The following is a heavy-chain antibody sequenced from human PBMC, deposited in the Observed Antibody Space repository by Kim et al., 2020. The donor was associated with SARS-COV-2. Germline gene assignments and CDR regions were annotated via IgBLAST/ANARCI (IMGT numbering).Heavy chain of an antibody. CDR3: ARGSDFDWELSPFEY. Sequence: SETLSLNCTVSGGSMSRYYWSWIRRPPGKGLEWIGFIHSTGTTNYNPSLKSRVTVSRDTSDNHFSLNLRSVTAADTAVYYCARGSDFDWELSPFEYWGRGLLVTVSS. CDR1: GGSMSRYY. D-gene: IGHD3-9*01. J-gene: IGHJ4*01. CDR2: IHSTGTT. V-gene: IGHV4-59*12.